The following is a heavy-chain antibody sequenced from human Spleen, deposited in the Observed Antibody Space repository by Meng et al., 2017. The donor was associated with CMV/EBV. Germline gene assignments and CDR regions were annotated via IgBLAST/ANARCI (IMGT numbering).Heavy chain of an antibody. V-gene: IGHV4-39*06. CDR3: AQFAAGTMLDQ. CDR1: GGSMGRGTYH. CDR2: THYTGNV. J-gene: IGHJ5*02. Sequence: SETLSLTCTVSGGSMGRGTYHWAWIRQPPGKGLEWIGSTHYTGNVQYNSFLKSRITISVDTPKNHFALKLNSVTAADTAVYYCAQFAAGTMLDQWGQGTLVTVSS. D-gene: IGHD3-3*01.